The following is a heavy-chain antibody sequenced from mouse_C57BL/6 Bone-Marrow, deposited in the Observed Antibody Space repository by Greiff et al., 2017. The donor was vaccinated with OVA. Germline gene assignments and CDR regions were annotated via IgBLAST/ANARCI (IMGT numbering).Heavy chain of an antibody. J-gene: IGHJ3*01. CDR1: GFTFSSYA. CDR2: ISDGGSYT. D-gene: IGHD2-10*02. Sequence: EVKLMESGGGLVKPGGSLKLSCAASGFTFSSYAMSWVRQTPEKRLEWVATISDGGSYTYYPDNVKGRFTISRDNAKNNLYLQMSHLKSEDTAMYYCARDNGSIFAYWGQGTLVTVSA. V-gene: IGHV5-4*01. CDR3: ARDNGSIFAY.